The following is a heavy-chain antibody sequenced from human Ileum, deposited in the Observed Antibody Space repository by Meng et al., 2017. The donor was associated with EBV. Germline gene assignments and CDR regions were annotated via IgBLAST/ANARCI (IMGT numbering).Heavy chain of an antibody. J-gene: IGHJ4*02. CDR1: DYSFDNLG. CDR3: ARDPSNTSGRYAYFDY. CDR2: ISGYNDNT. V-gene: IGHV1-18*01. Sequence: QVQLVQSGPEVKKPGXSVRVPCXVSDYSFDNLGVGWVRQAPGQGLEWVGWISGYNDNTNYAQKFQGRVTMTTNTSTSTAYMDLRSLRSDDTAVYYCARDPSNTSGRYAYFDYWGQGTLVTVSS. D-gene: IGHD6-19*01.